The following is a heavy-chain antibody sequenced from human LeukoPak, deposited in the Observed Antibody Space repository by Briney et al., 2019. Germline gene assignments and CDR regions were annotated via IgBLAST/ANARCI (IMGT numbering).Heavy chain of an antibody. CDR2: ISSSSSYI. V-gene: IGHV3-21*01. J-gene: IGHJ4*02. D-gene: IGHD4-17*01. CDR3: ARVAPTVTTPFDY. Sequence: GGSLRLSCSASGFTFSSYNMNWVRQAPGKGLEWVSSISSSSSYIYYADSVKGRFTISRDNAKNSLYLQMNSLRAEDTAVYYCARVAPTVTTPFDYWGQGALVTVSS. CDR1: GFTFSSYN.